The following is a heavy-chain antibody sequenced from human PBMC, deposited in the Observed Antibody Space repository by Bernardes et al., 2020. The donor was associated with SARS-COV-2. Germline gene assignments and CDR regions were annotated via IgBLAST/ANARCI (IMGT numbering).Heavy chain of an antibody. J-gene: IGHJ4*02. CDR2: IQSGGYT. CDR3: ARGLRWAFDY. D-gene: IGHD4-17*01. CDR1: GFTVSSKY. V-gene: IGHV3-53*01. Sequence: GGSLRLSCAVSGFTVSSKYMNWVRKAPGKGLEWVSVIQSGGYTNYADSVKGRFTVSRDTSENTVSLQMNSLRAEDTAVYYCARGLRWAFDYWGQGTLVSVSS.